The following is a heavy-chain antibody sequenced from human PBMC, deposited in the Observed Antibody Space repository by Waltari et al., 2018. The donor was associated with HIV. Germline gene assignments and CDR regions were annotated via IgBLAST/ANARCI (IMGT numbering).Heavy chain of an antibody. D-gene: IGHD1-26*01. J-gene: IGHJ3*02. Sequence: AEVKKPGQSLEISCKGSGYSFTSYWIGWVRQAPGTGLEWMGDIYPADSDTTYNPSFRGQVTISVDTSISTAYVQWRSLKASDTAVYFCARRLVGADAFEIWGQGTEVIVSS. V-gene: IGHV5-51*03. CDR1: GYSFTSYW. CDR2: IYPADSDT. CDR3: ARRLVGADAFEI.